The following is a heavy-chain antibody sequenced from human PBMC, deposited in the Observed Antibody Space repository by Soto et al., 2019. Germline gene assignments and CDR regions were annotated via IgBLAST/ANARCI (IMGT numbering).Heavy chain of an antibody. Sequence: QLQLAQSGAQVREPGSSVRVSCRASGGTLRNFAVSRVRQAPGQGLEWRGGIIFIFDTPNYAEKFQGRFTIVREISSKAAYMGLSGLSSDDTAVYYCATRYCSINNCLENFYYYGMDVWGERAKVTVLS. CDR3: ATRYCSINNCLENFYYYGMDV. V-gene: IGHV1-69*06. CDR1: GGTLRNFA. J-gene: IGHJ6*04. CDR2: IIFIFDTP. D-gene: IGHD2-2*01.